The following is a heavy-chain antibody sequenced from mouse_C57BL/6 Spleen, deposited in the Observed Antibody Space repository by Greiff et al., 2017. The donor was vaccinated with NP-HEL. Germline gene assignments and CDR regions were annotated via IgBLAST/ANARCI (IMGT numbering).Heavy chain of an antibody. D-gene: IGHD1-1*01. Sequence: EVQLVESGGGLVQPGGSLQLSCAASGFTFSDYYLCWVRQTPEKRLEWVAYISNGGGSHYYTDTEKCRITICRTNDKNTLYLQMSRLKSEETAMYYFARQDIYGGAMDYWGHVTSVTVSS. CDR1: GFTFSDYY. J-gene: IGHJ4*01. CDR3: ARQDIYGGAMDY. CDR2: ISNGGGSH. V-gene: IGHV5-12*01.